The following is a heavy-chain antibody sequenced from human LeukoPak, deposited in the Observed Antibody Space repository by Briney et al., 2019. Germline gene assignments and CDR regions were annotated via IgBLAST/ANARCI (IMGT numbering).Heavy chain of an antibody. CDR3: AREPLWSGYSYYYYYMDV. V-gene: IGHV4-59*12. D-gene: IGHD3-3*01. J-gene: IGHJ6*03. CDR1: GGSIGSYY. Sequence: SETLSLTCTVSGGSIGSYYWSWMRQPPGKGLEWIGYIYYSGSTNYNTPLKSRVTISVDTSKNQFSLKLSSVTAADTAVYYCAREPLWSGYSYYYYYMDVWGKGTTVTVSS. CDR2: IYYSGST.